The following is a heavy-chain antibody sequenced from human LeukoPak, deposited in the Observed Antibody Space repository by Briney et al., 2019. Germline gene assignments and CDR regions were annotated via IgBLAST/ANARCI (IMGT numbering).Heavy chain of an antibody. CDR3: ARRGYSGNEAYFAY. CDR2: IYHSGST. D-gene: IGHD5-12*01. Sequence: PSETLSLTCTVSVDSMSSGARWSWVRQSPGKGLDWIGEIYHSGSTNYNPSLRGRVTLSVDNSNNHFSLDLSSVTAADTAFYYCARRGYSGNEAYFAYWGQGTLVTVSS. V-gene: IGHV4-4*02. J-gene: IGHJ4*02. CDR1: VDSMSSGAR.